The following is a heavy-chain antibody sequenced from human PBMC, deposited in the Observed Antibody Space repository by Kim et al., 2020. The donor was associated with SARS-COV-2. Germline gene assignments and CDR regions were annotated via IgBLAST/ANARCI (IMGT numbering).Heavy chain of an antibody. Sequence: GGSLRLSCAASGFSFSSYAMSWVRLAPGKGLEFVSSISGSGGSTDYADSVKGRFTISRDNSKNTLNLQMNSLRAEDTALYYCSKDHYYSSAWYAGDWGQGILVTVSS. CDR3: SKDHYYSSAWYAGD. CDR2: ISGSGGST. V-gene: IGHV3-23*01. D-gene: IGHD6-19*01. J-gene: IGHJ4*02. CDR1: GFSFSSYA.